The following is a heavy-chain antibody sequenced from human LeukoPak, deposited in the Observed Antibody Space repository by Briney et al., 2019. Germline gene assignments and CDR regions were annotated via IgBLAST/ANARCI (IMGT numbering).Heavy chain of an antibody. CDR3: AKWGDYDVLTGYYVSDY. CDR2: ITGSGGNT. J-gene: IGHJ4*02. CDR1: GFTFSNYV. Sequence: GGSLRRSCAASGFTFSNYVMSWVRQAPGKGLEWVSAITGSGGNTYYADSVKGRFTISRDNSKNTVFLQMNSLRAEDTAVYYCAKWGDYDVLTGYYVSDYWGQGTLVTVSS. V-gene: IGHV3-23*01. D-gene: IGHD3-9*01.